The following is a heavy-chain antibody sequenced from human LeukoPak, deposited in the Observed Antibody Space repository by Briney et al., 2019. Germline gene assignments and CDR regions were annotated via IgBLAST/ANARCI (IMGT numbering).Heavy chain of an antibody. CDR3: ARTYCSNINCYGHNFDF. D-gene: IGHD2-2*01. CDR2: IYYSGST. CDR1: GGSISSSSYY. J-gene: IGHJ4*02. V-gene: IGHV4-39*01. Sequence: SETRSLTCTVSGGSISSSSYYWGWIRQPPGKGLEWIGSIYYSGSTYYNPSLKSRVTISVDTSKNQFSLKLSSVTAADTAVYYCARTYCSNINCYGHNFDFWGQGTLVTVSS.